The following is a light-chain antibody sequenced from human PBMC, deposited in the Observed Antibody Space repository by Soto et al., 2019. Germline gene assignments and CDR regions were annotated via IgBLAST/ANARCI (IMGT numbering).Light chain of an antibody. CDR1: QDISNR. Sequence: DLPMTQSPSSLSASVGDRVTITCQASQDISNRLNWYQQKPGKAPKLLINDASNLEGGVPSRFSGSGSGKDFPFTISRLQQEDIATYYCQQYVNLVTFGGGTKLEIK. CDR2: DAS. V-gene: IGKV1-33*01. J-gene: IGKJ4*01. CDR3: QQYVNLVT.